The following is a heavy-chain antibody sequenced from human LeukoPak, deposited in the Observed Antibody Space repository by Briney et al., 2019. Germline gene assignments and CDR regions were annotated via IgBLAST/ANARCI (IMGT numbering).Heavy chain of an antibody. D-gene: IGHD3-16*01. CDR3: ARDQSLGDY. V-gene: IGHV3-11*01. Sequence: IRQAPGXGLEWVSYISSSGSTIYYADSVKGRFTISRDNAKNSLYLQMNSLRAEDTAVYYCARDQSLGDYWGQGTLVTVSS. CDR2: ISSSGSTI. J-gene: IGHJ4*02.